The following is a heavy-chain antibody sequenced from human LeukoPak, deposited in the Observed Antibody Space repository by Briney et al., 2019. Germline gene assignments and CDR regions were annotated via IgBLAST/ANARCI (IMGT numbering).Heavy chain of an antibody. D-gene: IGHD2-2*01. CDR2: IYYSGST. CDR3: ARGNLRQGTSSLEFDY. J-gene: IGHJ4*02. CDR1: GGSISSSNYC. Sequence: SETLSLTCTVSGGSISSSNYCWGWIRQPPGKGLEWIGSIYYSGSTYYNPSLKSRVTISVDTSKNQFSLKLSSVTAADTAVYYCARGNLRQGTSSLEFDYWGQGTLVTVSS. V-gene: IGHV4-39*01.